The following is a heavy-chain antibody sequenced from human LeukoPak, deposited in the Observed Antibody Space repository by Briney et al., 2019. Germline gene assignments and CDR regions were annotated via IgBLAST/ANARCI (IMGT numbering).Heavy chain of an antibody. CDR1: GYTFTSYG. D-gene: IGHD6-13*01. CDR2: ISAYNGNT. V-gene: IGHV1-18*01. CDR3: ATTEQGSWYGEH. Sequence: ASVKVSCKASGYTFTSYGISWVRQAPGQELEWMGWISAYNGNTNYAQKLQGRVTMTTDTSTSTAYMELRSLRSDDTAVYYCATTEQGSWYGEHWGQGTLVTVSS. J-gene: IGHJ4*02.